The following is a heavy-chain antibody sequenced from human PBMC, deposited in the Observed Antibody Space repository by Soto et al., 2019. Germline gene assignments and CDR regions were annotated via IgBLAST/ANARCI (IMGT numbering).Heavy chain of an antibody. Sequence: SETLSLTCTVSGGSISSYYWSWIRQPPGKGLEWIGYIYYSGSTNYNPSLKSRVTISVDTSKNQFSLKLSSVTAADTAVYYCARQFYGSGSRGAFDIWGQGTMVTVSS. CDR2: IYYSGST. V-gene: IGHV4-59*08. D-gene: IGHD3-10*01. J-gene: IGHJ3*02. CDR1: GGSISSYY. CDR3: ARQFYGSGSRGAFDI.